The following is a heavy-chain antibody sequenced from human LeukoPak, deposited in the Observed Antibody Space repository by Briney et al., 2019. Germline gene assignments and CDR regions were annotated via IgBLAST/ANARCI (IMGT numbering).Heavy chain of an antibody. CDR3: AIPPGYCGDDCSFDH. CDR1: GYSFSNYW. Sequence: GESLKISCEGSGYSFSNYWIGWVRQMPGKGLEWMGIIYPGDYETRYSPSFQGLVTISVDKSISTAYLQWSSLKASDTAMYYCAIPPGYCGDDCSFDHWGQGTLVTVSS. D-gene: IGHD2-21*02. J-gene: IGHJ4*02. CDR2: IYPGDYET. V-gene: IGHV5-51*01.